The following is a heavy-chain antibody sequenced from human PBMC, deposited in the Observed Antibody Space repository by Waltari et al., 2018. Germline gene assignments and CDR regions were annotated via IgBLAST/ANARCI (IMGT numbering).Heavy chain of an antibody. V-gene: IGHV3-23*04. CDR2: VSGSGCST. J-gene: IGHJ2*01. D-gene: IGHD6-19*01. CDR3: AKDWAVAGGYFDL. CDR1: GFTFSSYA. Sequence: EVQLVESGGGLVQHGGSLRLSCAASGFTFSSYAMSWVRQAPGKGRVWVLAVSGSGCSTYCADSVKGRFTISRDNSKNTLYLQMNSLRAEDTAVYYWAKDWAVAGGYFDLWGRGTLVTVSS.